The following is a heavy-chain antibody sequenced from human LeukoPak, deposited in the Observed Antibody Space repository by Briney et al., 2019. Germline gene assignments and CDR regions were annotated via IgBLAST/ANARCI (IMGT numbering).Heavy chain of an antibody. Sequence: PSETLSLTCTVSGGSISSYYWSWIRQPAGKGLEWIGRIYTSGSTNYNPSLKSRVTMSVDTSKNQFSLKLSSVTAADTAVYYCVGYYGDYYYYYGMDVWGQGTTVTVSS. CDR3: VGYYGDYYYYYGMDV. D-gene: IGHD4-17*01. J-gene: IGHJ6*02. V-gene: IGHV4-4*07. CDR1: GGSISSYY. CDR2: IYTSGST.